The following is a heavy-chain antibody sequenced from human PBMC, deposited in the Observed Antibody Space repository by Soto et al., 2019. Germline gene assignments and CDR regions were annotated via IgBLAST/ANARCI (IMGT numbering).Heavy chain of an antibody. CDR2: ISTDGSTR. Sequence: EVQLVESGGELVHPGGSLRLSCAASGFNFSSYWMHWVRQTPEKGLNWVSRISTDGSTRNYVDFVKGRFTISRDNAKNTAYLQMDSLRVDDTGLYYGDGRLGDWGQGTLVTVSS. CDR3: DGRLGD. CDR1: GFNFSSYW. J-gene: IGHJ4*02. V-gene: IGHV3-74*01.